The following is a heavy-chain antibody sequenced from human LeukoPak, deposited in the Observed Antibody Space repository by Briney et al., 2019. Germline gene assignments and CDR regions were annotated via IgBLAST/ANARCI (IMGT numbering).Heavy chain of an antibody. J-gene: IGHJ3*02. CDR3: ARAKQQGWDAFDI. CDR1: GGSISSGSYY. CDR2: IYTSGST. Sequence: PSETLSLTCTVSGGSISSGSYYWSWIRQPAGKGLEWIGRIYTSGSTNYNPSLKSRVTISVDTSKNQFSLKLSSVTAADTAVYYCARAKQQGWDAFDIWGQGTMVTVSS. V-gene: IGHV4-61*02. D-gene: IGHD6-13*01.